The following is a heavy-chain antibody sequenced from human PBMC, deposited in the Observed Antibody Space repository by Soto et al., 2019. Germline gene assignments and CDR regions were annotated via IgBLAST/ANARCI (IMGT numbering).Heavy chain of an antibody. V-gene: IGHV1-69*12. CDR2: IMPVFPTP. Sequence: QVQLVQSGAEVKKPGSSVRVSCKTSGGTFRTSAISWVRQAPGQGLEWMGGIMPVFPTPDYAQKFQGRVTITADESTSKAYMELSSLRSEDTAVYYCAREKDRQHLGGNYYYIMDVWGQGTTVTVSS. CDR1: GGTFRTSA. CDR3: AREKDRQHLGGNYYYIMDV. J-gene: IGHJ6*02.